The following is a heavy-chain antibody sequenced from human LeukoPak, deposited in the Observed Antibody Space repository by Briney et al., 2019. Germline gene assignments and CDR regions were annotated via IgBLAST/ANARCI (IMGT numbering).Heavy chain of an antibody. CDR3: AKDRGQWELLWAFDI. CDR1: GFTFSTYS. Sequence: PGGSLRLSCAASGFTFSTYSMNWVRQAPGKGLEWVSSISSSSSYIYYADSVKGRFTISRDNAKNSLYLQMNSLRAEDMALYYCAKDRGQWELLWAFDIWGQGTMVTVSS. V-gene: IGHV3-21*04. CDR2: ISSSSSYI. D-gene: IGHD1-26*01. J-gene: IGHJ3*02.